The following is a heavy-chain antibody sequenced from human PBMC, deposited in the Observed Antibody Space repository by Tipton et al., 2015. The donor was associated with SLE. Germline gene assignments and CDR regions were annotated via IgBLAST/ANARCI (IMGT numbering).Heavy chain of an antibody. J-gene: IGHJ6*02. CDR1: GDSINNYY. D-gene: IGHD3-16*02. Sequence: TPSLTCIVSGDSINNYYWSWIRQPPGKGLEWIGYIYYSGNTFYNPSLKGRVTISIDTSETQLSLQMTSVTAADAAVYYCARHGAIVWDSSNFFAMDVWGQGTTVTVSS. CDR3: ARHGAIVWDSSNFFAMDV. V-gene: IGHV4-59*08. CDR2: IYYSGNT.